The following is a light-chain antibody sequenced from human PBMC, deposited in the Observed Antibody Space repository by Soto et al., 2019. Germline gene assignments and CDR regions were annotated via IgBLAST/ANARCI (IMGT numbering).Light chain of an antibody. CDR3: QQYDDWPRT. CDR1: QGVGSN. Sequence: ETILTQSPATLSVSPGDRVTLSRRASQGVGSNLAWYQQIPGQAPRHLISGASTRAPGIPARFSGSGSGTEFTLTISSLQSEDSAVYYCQQYDDWPRTFGQGTKVDIK. V-gene: IGKV3-15*01. CDR2: GAS. J-gene: IGKJ1*01.